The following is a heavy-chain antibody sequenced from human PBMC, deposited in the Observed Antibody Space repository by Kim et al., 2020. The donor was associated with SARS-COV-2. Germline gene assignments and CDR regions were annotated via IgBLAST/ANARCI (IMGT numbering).Heavy chain of an antibody. D-gene: IGHD3-3*01. CDR3: ARDRRIGVTYYAMDV. CDR2: ISSSGTTI. CDR1: GFTFSTYD. Sequence: GGSLRLSCAASGFTFSTYDMNWVRQAPGKGLEWVSYISSSGTTISYADSVKGRFTISRDNAKNSLYLQMTSLRAEDTAVYYCARDRRIGVTYYAMDVWGQGTTVTVSS. V-gene: IGHV3-48*03. J-gene: IGHJ6*02.